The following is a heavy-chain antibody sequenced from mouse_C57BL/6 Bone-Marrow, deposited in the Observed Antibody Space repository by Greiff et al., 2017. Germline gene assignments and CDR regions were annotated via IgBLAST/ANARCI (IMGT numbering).Heavy chain of an antibody. J-gene: IGHJ1*03. D-gene: IGHD1-1*01. CDR2: IDPSDSYT. Sequence: QVQLQQPGAELVRPGTSVKLSCKASGYTFTSYWMHWVKQRPGQGLEWIGVIDPSDSYTNYNQKFKGKATLTVDTSSSTAYMQLSSLTSEDSAVYYCAREVADWYFDVWGTGTTVTVSS. CDR1: GYTFTSYW. V-gene: IGHV1-59*01. CDR3: AREVADWYFDV.